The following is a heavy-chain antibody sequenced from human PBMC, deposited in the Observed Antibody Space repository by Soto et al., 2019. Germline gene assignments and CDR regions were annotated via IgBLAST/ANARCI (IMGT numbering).Heavy chain of an antibody. J-gene: IGHJ6*02. V-gene: IGHV4-39*01. D-gene: IGHD6-13*01. Sequence: QLQLQESGPGLVKPSETLSLTCTVSGGSISSSSYWGWIRQPPGKGLEWIGRIYSIGSTYYKPSLKSRVTISVDTSKNQFSLKLSSVTAADTAVYYCRRSSRYSTDVWGQGTTVTVSS. CDR2: IYSIGST. CDR1: GGSISSSSY. CDR3: RRSSRYSTDV.